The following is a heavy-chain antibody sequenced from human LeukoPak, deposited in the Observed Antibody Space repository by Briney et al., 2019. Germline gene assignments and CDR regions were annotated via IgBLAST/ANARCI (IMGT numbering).Heavy chain of an antibody. J-gene: IGHJ4*02. D-gene: IGHD5-24*01. Sequence: ASVKVSCKASGGTFSSYAISWVRQAPGQGLEWMGRIIPIFGTANYAQKFQGRVTMTRNTSISTAYMELSSLRSEDTAVYYCAVEGLRDGYNFHAGSGYWGQGTLVTVSS. V-gene: IGHV1-69*05. CDR3: AVEGLRDGYNFHAGSGY. CDR2: IIPIFGTA. CDR1: GGTFSSYA.